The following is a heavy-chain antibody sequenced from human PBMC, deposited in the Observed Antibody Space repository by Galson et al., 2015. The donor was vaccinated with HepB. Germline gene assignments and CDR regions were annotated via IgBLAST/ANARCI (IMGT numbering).Heavy chain of an antibody. CDR2: ISAYNGNT. CDR3: ARDSPVGCSSASCYLMDYYYYGMDV. J-gene: IGHJ6*02. Sequence: KVSCKASGYTFTGYYMHWVRQAPGQGLAWMGWISAYNGNTNYAQKLQGRVTMTTDTSTSTAYMELGSLRSDDTAVYYCARDSPVGCSSASCYLMDYYYYGMDVWGQGTTVTVSS. CDR1: GYTFTGYY. V-gene: IGHV1-18*04. D-gene: IGHD2-2*01.